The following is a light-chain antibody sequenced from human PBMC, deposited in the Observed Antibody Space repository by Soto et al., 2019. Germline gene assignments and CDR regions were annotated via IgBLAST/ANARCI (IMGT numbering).Light chain of an antibody. J-gene: IGLJ3*02. CDR1: NSNIASNT. CDR3: QTFDSSLTISWV. V-gene: IGLV1-44*01. CDR2: YNN. Sequence: QSVLTQPPSASETPGQTVSISCSGSNSNIASNTVNWYQHLPGTAPKLLFYYNNQRPSGVPDRFSGSKSGTSASLAISGLQAEDEADYYCQTFDSSLTISWVFGGGTKLTVL.